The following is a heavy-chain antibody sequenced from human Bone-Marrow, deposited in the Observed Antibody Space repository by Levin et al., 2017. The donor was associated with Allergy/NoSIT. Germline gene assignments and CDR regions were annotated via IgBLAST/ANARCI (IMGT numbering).Heavy chain of an antibody. CDR1: GFTFTNYG. V-gene: IGHV3-30*03. CDR3: AREFLHSGYYDL. Sequence: GESLKISCTTSGFTFTNYGLHWVRRAPGKGLEWLTLVSYDASNTYYADSVKGRITISRDNSKDTLYLEINGLRVEDTAMYYCAREFLHSGYYDLWGQGTLVTVSS. D-gene: IGHD3-22*01. CDR2: VSYDASNT. J-gene: IGHJ5*02.